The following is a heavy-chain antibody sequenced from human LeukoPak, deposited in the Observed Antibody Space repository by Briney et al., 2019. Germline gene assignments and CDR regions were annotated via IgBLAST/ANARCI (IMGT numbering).Heavy chain of an antibody. Sequence: GGPLRLSCAASGFTFSSYAMSWVRQAPGKGLEWVSAISGSGGSTYYADSVKGRFTISRDNSKNTLYLQMNSLRAEDTAVYYCAKDYHGSWELLMHDAFDIWGQGTMVTVSS. CDR1: GFTFSSYA. V-gene: IGHV3-23*01. CDR3: AKDYHGSWELLMHDAFDI. J-gene: IGHJ3*02. D-gene: IGHD1-26*01. CDR2: ISGSGGST.